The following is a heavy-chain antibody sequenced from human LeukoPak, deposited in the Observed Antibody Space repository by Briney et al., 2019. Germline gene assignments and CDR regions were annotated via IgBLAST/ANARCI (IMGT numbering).Heavy chain of an antibody. CDR3: ARAHVVLPYSSSWYVAVGDY. V-gene: IGHV3-30-3*01. D-gene: IGHD6-13*01. Sequence: GGSLRLSCTASGFTFSTYNMHWVRQAPGKGLEWVAVISHDGSNKYYADSVKGRFTISRDNSKNTLYLQMNSLRAEDTAVYYCARAHVVLPYSSSWYVAVGDYWGQGTLVTVSS. CDR1: GFTFSTYN. J-gene: IGHJ4*02. CDR2: ISHDGSNK.